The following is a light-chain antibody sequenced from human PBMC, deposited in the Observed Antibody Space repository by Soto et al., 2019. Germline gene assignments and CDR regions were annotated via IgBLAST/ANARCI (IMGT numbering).Light chain of an antibody. Sequence: LSESVEARLAVTFRASAGIGKWLAWYQEKPGTAPKLLIYDAATLQSGVPSRFSGSSSGTEYTLTIGSLQPEDFATYYCQQLNSSSWTFGQVSNVAI. CDR2: DAA. V-gene: IGKV1-9*01. J-gene: IGKJ1*01. CDR1: AGIGKW. CDR3: QQLNSSSWT.